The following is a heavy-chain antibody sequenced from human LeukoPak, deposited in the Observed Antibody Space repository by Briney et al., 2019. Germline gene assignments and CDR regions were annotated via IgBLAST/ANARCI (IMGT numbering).Heavy chain of an antibody. V-gene: IGHV4-4*02. D-gene: IGHD2-8*01. J-gene: IGHJ3*02. CDR1: GGSISRSNW. CDR3: AREYAGRNAFDI. Sequence: SGTLSLTCAVSGGSISRSNWCIWVRQPPGKGLEWIGEIYQSGSTNYNPSLKSRVTISVDKSKNQFSLKLTSVTAADTAVYYCAREYAGRNAFDIWGQGTMVTVSS. CDR2: IYQSGST.